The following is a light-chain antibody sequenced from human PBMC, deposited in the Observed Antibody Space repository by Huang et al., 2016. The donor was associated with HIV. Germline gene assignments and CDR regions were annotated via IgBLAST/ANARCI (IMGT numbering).Light chain of an antibody. Sequence: EIVLTQSPATLSLSPAERATLSCKASQSVSSSLAWYQQKPGQAPRLRIYDTSNRATGSPARFSGSESGTDFTLTISSLEPEDFAVYYCQQRSNWPLFTCGPGTKVDIK. CDR2: DTS. CDR1: QSVSSS. J-gene: IGKJ3*01. V-gene: IGKV3-11*01. CDR3: QQRSNWPLFT.